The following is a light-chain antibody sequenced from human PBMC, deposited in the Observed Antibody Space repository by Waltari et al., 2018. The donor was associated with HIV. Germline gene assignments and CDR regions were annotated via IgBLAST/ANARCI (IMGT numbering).Light chain of an antibody. CDR2: QSS. CDR1: QSIATY. Sequence: EIVLTQSPATLSLSPGERATLSCRASQSIATYLAWYQHKPGQPPRPLMSQSSTRATGIPARFSGSGSGTDFTLTISSLEPEDFAIYYCQQRAISPGTFGHGTRLDIK. J-gene: IGKJ5*01. V-gene: IGKV3-11*01. CDR3: QQRAISPGT.